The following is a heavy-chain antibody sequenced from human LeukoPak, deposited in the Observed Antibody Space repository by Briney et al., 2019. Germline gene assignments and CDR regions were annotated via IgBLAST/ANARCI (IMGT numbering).Heavy chain of an antibody. J-gene: IGHJ4*02. D-gene: IGHD3-10*01. CDR3: ARTGHFPVRGIDY. CDR1: GGSISSSNW. Sequence: SETLSLTCAVSGGSISSSNWWSWVRQPPGKGLEWIGEIYHSGSTNYNPSLKSRVTISVDTSKNQFSLKLSSVTAADTAVYYCARTGHFPVRGIDYWGQGTLVTVSS. CDR2: IYHSGST. V-gene: IGHV4-4*02.